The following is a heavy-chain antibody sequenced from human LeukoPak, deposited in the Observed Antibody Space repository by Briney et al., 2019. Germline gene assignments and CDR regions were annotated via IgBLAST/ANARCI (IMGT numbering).Heavy chain of an antibody. CDR2: IRSKAYGGTT. V-gene: IGHV3-49*04. Sequence: PGGSLRLSCTASGFTFGDYAMSWVRQAPGKGLEWVGFIRSKAYGGTTEYAASVKGRFTISRDDSKSIAYLQMNSLKTEDTAVYYCTRDRDIVVVPAAPLRPAFDYWGQGTLVTVSS. CDR1: GFTFGDYA. D-gene: IGHD2-2*01. CDR3: TRDRDIVVVPAAPLRPAFDY. J-gene: IGHJ4*02.